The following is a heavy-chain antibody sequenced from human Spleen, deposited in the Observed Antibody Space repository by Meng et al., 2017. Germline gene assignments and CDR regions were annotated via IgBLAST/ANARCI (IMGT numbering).Heavy chain of an antibody. CDR3: ARRYYDSSGYSIIGDY. V-gene: IGHV4-4*02. J-gene: IGHJ4*02. Sequence: GSLRLSCAVSGGSISSSNWWSWVRQPPGKGLEWIGEMYHTGSTNYNPSLKSRVTISVDKSKNQFSLKLSSVTAADTAVYYCARRYYDSSGYSIIGDYWGQGTLVTVSS. CDR1: GGSISSSNW. CDR2: MYHTGST. D-gene: IGHD3-22*01.